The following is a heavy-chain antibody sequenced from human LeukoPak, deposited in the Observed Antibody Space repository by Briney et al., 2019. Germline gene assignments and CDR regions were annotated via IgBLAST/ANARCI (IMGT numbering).Heavy chain of an antibody. CDR3: ARAKDSLLWFGEFLHTDAFDI. Sequence: GGSLRLSCAASGFTFSSYEMNWVRQAPGKGLEWVAVISYDGSNKYYADSVKGRFTISRDNSKNTLYLQMNSLRAEDTAVYYCARAKDSLLWFGEFLHTDAFDIWGQGTMVTVSS. V-gene: IGHV3-30*04. J-gene: IGHJ3*02. CDR1: GFTFSSYE. D-gene: IGHD3-10*01. CDR2: ISYDGSNK.